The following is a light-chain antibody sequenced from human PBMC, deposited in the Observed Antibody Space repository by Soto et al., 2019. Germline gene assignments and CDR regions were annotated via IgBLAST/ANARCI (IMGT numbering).Light chain of an antibody. CDR3: QQASRFPLT. J-gene: IGKJ4*01. Sequence: IQMTQSPSSVSASVGDTVTITCRASQLISSWLAWYQQKPGKAPKLLIYAASNLQSGVPSRFSGSEPGTDFTLTIGSLQPEDFATYYCQQASRFPLTFGGGTKVDIK. CDR1: QLISSW. V-gene: IGKV1-12*01. CDR2: AAS.